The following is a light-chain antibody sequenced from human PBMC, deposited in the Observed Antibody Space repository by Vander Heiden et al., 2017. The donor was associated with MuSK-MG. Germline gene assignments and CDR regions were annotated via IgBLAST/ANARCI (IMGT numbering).Light chain of an antibody. Sequence: DIVMTQSPESLAVSLGERATLNCKSSQTLLHNSNSKNYLAWYQQKAGQPPKLLIYWASTRESGVPDRFSGSGSETDFTLTISSLQAEDVAVYYCQQDDGSPLTFGGGTKVXIK. CDR2: WAS. CDR1: QTLLHNSNSKNY. J-gene: IGKJ4*01. CDR3: QQDDGSPLT. V-gene: IGKV4-1*01.